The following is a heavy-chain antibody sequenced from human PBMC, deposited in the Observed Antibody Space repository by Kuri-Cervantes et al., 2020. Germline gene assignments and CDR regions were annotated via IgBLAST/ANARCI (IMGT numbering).Heavy chain of an antibody. J-gene: IGHJ4*02. V-gene: IGHV3-23*01. CDR1: GFTFSSYA. CDR2: ISGSGGST. CDR3: GTVRQGRDYYFDY. D-gene: IGHD3-10*01. Sequence: GESLKISCAASGFTFSSYAMSWVRQAPGKGLEWVSAISGSGGSTYYADSVKGRFTISRDNSKNTLYLQMNSLRAEDTAVYYCGTVRQGRDYYFDYWGQGILVTVSS.